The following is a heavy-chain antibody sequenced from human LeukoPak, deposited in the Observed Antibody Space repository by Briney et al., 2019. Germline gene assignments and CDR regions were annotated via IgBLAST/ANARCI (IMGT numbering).Heavy chain of an antibody. V-gene: IGHV3-21*01. Sequence: GGSLRLSCAASGFTFSSYSMNWVRQAPGKGLEWVSSISSSSYIYYADSVKGRFTISRDNAKNSLYLQMNSLRAEDTAVYYCAGALRLGELSSLDYWGQGTLVTVSS. CDR3: AGALRLGELSSLDY. CDR2: ISSSSYI. CDR1: GFTFSSYS. D-gene: IGHD3-16*02. J-gene: IGHJ4*02.